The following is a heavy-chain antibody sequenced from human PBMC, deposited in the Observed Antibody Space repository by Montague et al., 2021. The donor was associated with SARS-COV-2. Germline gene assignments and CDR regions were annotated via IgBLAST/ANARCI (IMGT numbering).Heavy chain of an antibody. CDR3: AGDRPLDSYDQNFQY. J-gene: IGHJ1*01. Sequence: SLRLSCAASGFTFSSYEMNWVRQAPGKGLEWVSYISSSGSLIYYADSVKGRFTISRDNAKNSLYLQMNSLRAEDTAVYYCAGDRPLDSYDQNFQYWGQGTLVTVSS. CDR1: GFTFSSYE. V-gene: IGHV3-48*03. CDR2: ISSSGSLI. D-gene: IGHD2-21*01.